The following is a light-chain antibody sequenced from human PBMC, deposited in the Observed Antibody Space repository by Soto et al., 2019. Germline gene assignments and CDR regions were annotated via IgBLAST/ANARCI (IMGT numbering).Light chain of an antibody. J-gene: IGKJ5*01. CDR3: QQANSFPIT. V-gene: IGKV1-12*01. CDR2: AAS. CDR1: QYISTW. Sequence: DIQMTQSPSSVSANVGARVTITCRASQYISTWLAWHQQKPGKAPKLLIYAASTLQDGVPSRFSGSGSGTDFTLTIISLQPEDFATYYCQQANSFPITFGLGTRLEIK.